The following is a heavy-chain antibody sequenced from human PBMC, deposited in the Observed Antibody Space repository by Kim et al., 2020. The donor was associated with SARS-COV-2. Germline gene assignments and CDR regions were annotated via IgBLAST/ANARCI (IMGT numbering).Heavy chain of an antibody. Sequence: SETLSLTCAVYGGSFSGYYWSWIRQPPGKGLEWIGEINHSGSTNYNPSLKSRVTISVDTSKNQFSLKLSSVTAADTGVYYCARGRGGTTVVTLGLGYYHYGMDGWDQGTTVTVSS. CDR2: INHSGST. CDR1: GGSFSGYY. CDR3: ARGRGGTTVVTLGLGYYHYGMDG. D-gene: IGHD4-17*01. V-gene: IGHV4-34*01. J-gene: IGHJ6*02.